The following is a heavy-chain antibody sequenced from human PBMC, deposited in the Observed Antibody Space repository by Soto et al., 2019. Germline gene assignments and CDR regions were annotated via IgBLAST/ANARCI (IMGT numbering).Heavy chain of an antibody. D-gene: IGHD6-6*01. J-gene: IGHJ5*02. V-gene: IGHV4-39*01. CDR2: IYYSGST. CDR1: GGSISSSSFY. Sequence: QLQLQESGPGLVKPWETLSLTCTVSGGSISSSSFYWGWIRQPPGKGLEWIANIYYSGSTYYNPSLKSRVTISVDTSKNQFSLKLTSVTAADTGVYYCARREAARPSWFDPWGQGTLVTVSS. CDR3: ARREAARPSWFDP.